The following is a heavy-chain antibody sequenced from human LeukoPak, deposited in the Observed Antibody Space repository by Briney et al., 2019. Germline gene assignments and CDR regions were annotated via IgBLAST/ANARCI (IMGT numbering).Heavy chain of an antibody. CDR2: ISGSGGST. D-gene: IGHD6-19*01. V-gene: IGHV3-23*01. Sequence: GGSLRLSCAASGFTFSSYAMSWVRQAPGKGLEWVSAISGSGGSTYYADSVKGRFTISRDNSKNTLYLQMNSLRAADTAVYYCAKDRRSQWLVQDYWGQGTLVTVSS. J-gene: IGHJ4*02. CDR3: AKDRRSQWLVQDY. CDR1: GFTFSSYA.